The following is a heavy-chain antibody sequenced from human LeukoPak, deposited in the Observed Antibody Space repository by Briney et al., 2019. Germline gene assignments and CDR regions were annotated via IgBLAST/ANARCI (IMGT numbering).Heavy chain of an antibody. D-gene: IGHD3-9*01. Sequence: GSLRLSCAASGFTFSNAWMSWVRQAPGKGLEWVGRIKSKTDGGTTDYAAPVKGRFTISRDDSKNTLYLQMNSLKTEDTAVYYCTTEGILTAPGAFDIWGQGTMVTVSS. CDR2: IKSKTDGGTT. CDR3: TTEGILTAPGAFDI. V-gene: IGHV3-15*01. CDR1: GFTFSNAW. J-gene: IGHJ3*02.